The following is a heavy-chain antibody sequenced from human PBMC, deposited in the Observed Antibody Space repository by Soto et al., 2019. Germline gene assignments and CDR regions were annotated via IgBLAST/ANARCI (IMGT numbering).Heavy chain of an antibody. J-gene: IGHJ4*02. D-gene: IGHD6-19*01. CDR2: IYYSGST. Sequence: QVQLQESGPGLVKPSETLSLTCNVSGGSITSYYWSWIRQPPGKGLEWIGNIYYSGSTNYNPSLKSRITISVDTSKNHFSLKLSSVPSADTAVYYCAGWNLAVAGIEEYWGQGTLVTVSS. V-gene: IGHV4-59*01. CDR3: AGWNLAVAGIEEY. CDR1: GGSITSYY.